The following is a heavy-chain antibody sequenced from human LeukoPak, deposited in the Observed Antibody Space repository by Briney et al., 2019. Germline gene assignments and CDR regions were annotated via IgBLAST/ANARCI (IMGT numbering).Heavy chain of an antibody. Sequence: KSSETLSLTCTVSGGSINNYYWSWIRQPLGKGLEWIGYIYYSGSTNYNPSLKSRVTLSVDTSKNQFSLQLISVTAADTAVYYCARVELLGSSGWPFDFWGQGTLVTVSS. V-gene: IGHV4-59*01. D-gene: IGHD6-19*01. J-gene: IGHJ4*02. CDR1: GGSINNYY. CDR3: ARVELLGSSGWPFDF. CDR2: IYYSGST.